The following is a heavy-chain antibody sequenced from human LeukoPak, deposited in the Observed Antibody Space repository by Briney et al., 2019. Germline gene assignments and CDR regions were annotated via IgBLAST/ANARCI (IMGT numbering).Heavy chain of an antibody. D-gene: IGHD3-9*01. V-gene: IGHV4-4*09. J-gene: IGHJ6*03. CDR3: TSAFEGLAHYSYYMDV. CDR1: GGSISSYY. Sequence: SETLSLTCTVSGGSISSYYWSWIRQPPGKGLEWIGYIYTSGSTNYNPSLKSRVTISVDTSKNQFSLKLSSVTAADTAVYYCTSAFEGLAHYSYYMDVWGKGTTVTVSS. CDR2: IYTSGST.